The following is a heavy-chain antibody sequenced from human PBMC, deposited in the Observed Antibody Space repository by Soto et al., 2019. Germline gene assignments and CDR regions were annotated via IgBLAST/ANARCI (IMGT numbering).Heavy chain of an antibody. CDR3: AGGGDFYYFDY. J-gene: IGHJ4*02. Sequence: PSETLSLTCTVSGGSISSYYWSWIRQPPGKGLEWIGYIYYSGSTNYNPSLKSRVTISVDTSKNQFSLKLSSVTAADTAVYYCAGGGDFYYFDYWGQGTLVTVSS. V-gene: IGHV4-59*01. CDR2: IYYSGST. CDR1: GGSISSYY. D-gene: IGHD2-21*02.